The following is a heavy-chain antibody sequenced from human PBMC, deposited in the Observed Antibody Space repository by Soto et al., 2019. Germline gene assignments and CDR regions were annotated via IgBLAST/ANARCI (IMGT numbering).Heavy chain of an antibody. Sequence: GGSLRLSCAASGFSFSSYAMGWVRQTPGKGLEWVSAISARGDSTYYADSVKGRFTISRDNSRNTLYLQMNSLRAEDTAVYSCAKVYSSGSYFPDYWGQGTLVTVSS. J-gene: IGHJ4*02. D-gene: IGHD3-22*01. CDR1: GFSFSSYA. CDR2: ISARGDST. V-gene: IGHV3-23*01. CDR3: AKVYSSGSYFPDY.